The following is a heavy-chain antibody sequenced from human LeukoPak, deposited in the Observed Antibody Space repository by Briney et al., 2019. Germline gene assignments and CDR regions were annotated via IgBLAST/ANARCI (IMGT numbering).Heavy chain of an antibody. CDR3: VRHLSANTWMGNGFDP. J-gene: IGHJ5*02. Sequence: SETLSLTCTVSGGSISSYYWSSIRQPPGKGLGWIGYIYYSGSTNYKPSLKSRVTISVDTSRNQFSLKLNSVPAADTAIYYCVRHLSANTWMGNGFDPWGQGTLVTVSS. V-gene: IGHV4-59*08. CDR1: GGSISSYY. CDR2: IYYSGST. D-gene: IGHD5-12*01.